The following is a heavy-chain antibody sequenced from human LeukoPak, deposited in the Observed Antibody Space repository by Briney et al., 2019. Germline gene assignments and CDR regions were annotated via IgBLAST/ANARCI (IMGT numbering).Heavy chain of an antibody. CDR1: GLTVISNH. Sequence: GGSLRLSCAASGLTVISNHMTWVRQAPGKGLEWVSVIYSGGSTYYADSVKGRLTISRDNSKNTLHLQMNSLGPEDTAVYYCARGQIKLDYWCQGTLVTVSS. CDR3: ARGQIKLDY. V-gene: IGHV3-66*02. CDR2: IYSGGST. J-gene: IGHJ4*02.